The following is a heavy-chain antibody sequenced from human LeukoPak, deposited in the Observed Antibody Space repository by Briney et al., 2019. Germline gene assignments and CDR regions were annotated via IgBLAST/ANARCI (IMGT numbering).Heavy chain of an antibody. CDR2: IIPIFGIA. V-gene: IGHV1-69*04. J-gene: IGHJ4*02. CDR3: ARAESGSCYHFDY. Sequence: SVKVSCKASGGTFSSYAISWVRQASGQGLEWMGRIIPIFGIANYAQKFQGRVTITADKSTSTAYMELSSLRSEDTAVYYCARAESGSCYHFDYWGQGTLVTVSS. D-gene: IGHD1-26*01. CDR1: GGTFSSYA.